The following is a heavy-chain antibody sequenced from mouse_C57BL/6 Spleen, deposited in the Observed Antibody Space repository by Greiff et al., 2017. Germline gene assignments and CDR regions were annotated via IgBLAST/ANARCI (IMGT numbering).Heavy chain of an antibody. CDR3: ARDGYYEGGAMDY. Sequence: QVQLQQSGPELVKPGASVKISCKASGYAFSSSWMNWVKQRPGKGLEWIGRIYPGDGDTNYNGKFKGKATLTADKSSSTAYMQLSSLTSEDSAVYFCARDGYYEGGAMDYWGQGTSVTVSS. CDR1: GYAFSSSW. CDR2: IYPGDGDT. V-gene: IGHV1-82*01. D-gene: IGHD2-3*01. J-gene: IGHJ4*01.